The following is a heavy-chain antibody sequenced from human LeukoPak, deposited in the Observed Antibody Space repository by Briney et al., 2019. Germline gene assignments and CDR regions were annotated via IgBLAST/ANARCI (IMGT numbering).Heavy chain of an antibody. Sequence: ASVKVSCKASGYTFTGYYMHWVRQAPGQGLEWMGWISAYNGNTRYAQKLQGRVTMTTDSSTSTAYMELRSLRSDDTAVYYCARGPIIDIVAIPAAADYYHMDVWGKGTTVTVSS. J-gene: IGHJ6*03. V-gene: IGHV1-18*04. CDR2: ISAYNGNT. CDR1: GYTFTGYY. CDR3: ARGPIIDIVAIPAAADYYHMDV. D-gene: IGHD2-2*01.